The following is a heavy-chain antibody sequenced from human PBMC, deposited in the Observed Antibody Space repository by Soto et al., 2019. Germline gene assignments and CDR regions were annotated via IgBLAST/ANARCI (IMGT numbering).Heavy chain of an antibody. V-gene: IGHV4-4*02. J-gene: IGHJ3*02. CDR2: IYHSGSI. CDR3: ASKFGELLADAFDI. CDR1: NASISSRKW. Sequence: QVQLQESGPGLVKPSGTLSLTCTVSNASISSRKWWTWVRQTPGKGLEWIGEIYHSGSINHNPSLKSRVTMSLDKSKNQFSLKMTSVTAADTAVYYCASKFGELLADAFDIWGQGTVVTVFS. D-gene: IGHD3-10*01.